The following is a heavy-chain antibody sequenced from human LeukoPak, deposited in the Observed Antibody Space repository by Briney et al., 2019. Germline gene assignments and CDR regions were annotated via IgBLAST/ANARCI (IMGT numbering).Heavy chain of an antibody. CDR2: IFTSGST. CDR3: ARDRCGGFEPDNWFDL. V-gene: IGHV4-4*07. CDR1: GGSINNYY. Sequence: SETLSLTCTVSGGSINNYYWTWIRQSSGKGLEWIGRIFTSGSTNYNPSLESRVTLSVDTSKNHFSLTMTSVTAADTAVYYCARDRCGGFEPDNWFDLWGHGTLVTVSS. D-gene: IGHD3-10*01. J-gene: IGHJ5*02.